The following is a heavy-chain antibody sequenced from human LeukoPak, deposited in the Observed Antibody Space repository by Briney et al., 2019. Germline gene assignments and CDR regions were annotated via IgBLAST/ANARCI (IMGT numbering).Heavy chain of an antibody. J-gene: IGHJ5*02. CDR2: INTDGSST. D-gene: IGHD3-22*01. CDR1: KFTFSSYW. V-gene: IGHV3-74*01. Sequence: PGGSLRLSCAASKFTFSSYWMHWFRQAPGKGLVWVSRINTDGSSTNYADSVKGRFTISRDNAKNTLYLQMNSLRAEDTAVYYCARVLSGSWDWFDPWGQGTLVTVSS. CDR3: ARVLSGSWDWFDP.